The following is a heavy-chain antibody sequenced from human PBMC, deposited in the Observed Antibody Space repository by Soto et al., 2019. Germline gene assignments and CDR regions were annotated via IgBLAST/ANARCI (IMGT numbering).Heavy chain of an antibody. CDR3: ARSPRSSPYFDY. D-gene: IGHD6-13*01. Sequence: GESLKISCKGSGYTFSNFWIGWVRQLPGKGLEWMGIIYPGDHETRYSPSFHGKVTISADRSINTAHLQWNSLEASDTAFYFCARSPRSSPYFDYWGQGALVTVSS. CDR2: IYPGDHET. J-gene: IGHJ4*02. CDR1: GYTFSNFW. V-gene: IGHV5-51*01.